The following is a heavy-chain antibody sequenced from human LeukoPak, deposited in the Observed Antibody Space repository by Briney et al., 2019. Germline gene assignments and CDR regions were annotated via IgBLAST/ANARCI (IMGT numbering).Heavy chain of an antibody. CDR1: AGSCSGYY. D-gene: IGHD3-16*01. J-gene: IGHJ4*02. CDR2: INHSGGN. CDR3: GRTFGRWLQFNLFTSFDY. Sequence: SENLSLTCAVYAGSCSGYYWRRIRQAPGKGLEWSGEINHSGGNNANPSLKRVATISVDTSKNQFAVQLSPRSAADAAAYYSGRTFGRWLQFNLFTSFDYWGQGTLVTVSS. V-gene: IGHV4-34*04.